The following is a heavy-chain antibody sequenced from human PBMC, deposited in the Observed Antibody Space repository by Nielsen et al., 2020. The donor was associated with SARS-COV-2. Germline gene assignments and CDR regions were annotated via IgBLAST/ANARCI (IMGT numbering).Heavy chain of an antibody. J-gene: IGHJ4*02. D-gene: IGHD2-2*01. CDR3: AREQRTSVFEY. CDR1: GFTFSNYE. CDR2: ISGNGDNI. Sequence: GESLKISCTASGFTFSNYEMNWVRQAPGQGLEWVSYISGNGDNIDYADFVEGRFTLSRDNAENSMYLQLNSLRLEDTGVYYCAREQRTSVFEYWGPGVLVTVSP. V-gene: IGHV3-48*03.